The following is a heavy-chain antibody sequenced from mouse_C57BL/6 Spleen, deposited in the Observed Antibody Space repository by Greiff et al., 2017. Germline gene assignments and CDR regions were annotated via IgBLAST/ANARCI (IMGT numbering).Heavy chain of an antibody. CDR1: GSTFPSYW. V-gene: IGHV1-53*01. CDR2: INPSKGGT. D-gene: IGHD2-4*01. J-gene: IGHJ2*01. CDR3: ARGGLRSHFDY. Sequence: QVQLQQPGTELVRPGASVKLSCKASGSTFPSYWMPWVRRRPGQGLEWMGNINPSKGGTNYNEKFKSKATLTVDKSSSTAYMQLSSLTSEDSAVYYCARGGLRSHFDYWGQGTTLTVSS.